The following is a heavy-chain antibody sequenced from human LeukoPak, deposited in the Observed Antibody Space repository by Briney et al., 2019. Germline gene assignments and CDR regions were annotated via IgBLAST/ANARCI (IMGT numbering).Heavy chain of an antibody. CDR3: AGDLEGIRIDY. V-gene: IGHV3-21*01. J-gene: IGHJ4*02. Sequence: PGGSLRLSCAASGFTFSSYSMNWVRQAPGKGLEWVSSISSSSSYIYYADSVKGRFTISRDNAKNSLYLQMNGLRAEDTAVYYCAGDLEGIRIDYWGQGTLVTVSS. D-gene: IGHD3-3*01. CDR2: ISSSSSYI. CDR1: GFTFSSYS.